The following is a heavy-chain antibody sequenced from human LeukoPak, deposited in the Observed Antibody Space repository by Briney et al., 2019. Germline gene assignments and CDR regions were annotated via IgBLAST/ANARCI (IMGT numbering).Heavy chain of an antibody. CDR2: IYYSKNT. D-gene: IGHD5-18*01. Sequence: SETLSLTCTVSGGSISSSSAYWGWIRQPPGKGLEWIGSIYYSKNTYYNPSLKSRVTISADTSKNQFSLTLGSVSATDTAVYYCVSLRGFSYGYFDYWGQGTLVTVSS. J-gene: IGHJ4*02. CDR1: GGSISSSSAY. V-gene: IGHV4-39*01. CDR3: VSLRGFSYGYFDY.